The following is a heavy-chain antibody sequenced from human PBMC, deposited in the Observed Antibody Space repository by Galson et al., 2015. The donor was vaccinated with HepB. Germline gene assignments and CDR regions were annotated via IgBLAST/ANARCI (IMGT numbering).Heavy chain of an antibody. V-gene: IGHV1-8*01. CDR1: GYTFTSYD. CDR3: ARDDPSGWYDLVRGSRYGMDV. Sequence: SVKVSCKASGYTFTSYDINWVRQATGQGLEWMGWMNPNSGNTGYAQKFQGRVTMTRNTSISTAYMELSSLRSEDTAVYYCARDDPSGWYDLVRGSRYGMDVWGQGTTVTVSS. J-gene: IGHJ6*02. D-gene: IGHD6-19*01. CDR2: MNPNSGNT.